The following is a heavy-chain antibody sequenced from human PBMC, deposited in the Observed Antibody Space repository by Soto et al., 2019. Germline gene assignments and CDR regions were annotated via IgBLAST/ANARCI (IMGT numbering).Heavy chain of an antibody. V-gene: IGHV3-30*03. J-gene: IGHJ6*02. CDR3: AHLAAGPGGGYYYYGMDV. CDR1: GFTFISYG. Sequence: QVQLVESGGGVVQPGRSLRLSCAASGFTFISYGMHWVRQAPGKGLEWVAVISYDGSNKYYADSVKGRFTISRDNSKNTLYLQMNSLGAEDTVVYYCAHLAAGPGGGYYYYGMDVWGQGTTVTVFS. CDR2: ISYDGSNK. D-gene: IGHD6-13*01.